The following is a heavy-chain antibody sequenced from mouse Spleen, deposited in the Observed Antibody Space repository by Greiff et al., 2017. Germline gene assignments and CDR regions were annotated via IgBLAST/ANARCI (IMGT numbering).Heavy chain of an antibody. CDR2: FHPDSDDT. V-gene: IGHV1-47*01. Sequence: VQLQESGAELVKPGASLKISCEASGFTFTTYAIEWMWQDHGKSLEWIGNFHPDSDDTKYTDKFKGKATLTVEKSSSTVLLELRRLTSDESAVYYSTRGGYYDMDYWGQGTSVTVSS. CDR1: GFTFTTYA. J-gene: IGHJ4*01. CDR3: TRGGYYDMDY.